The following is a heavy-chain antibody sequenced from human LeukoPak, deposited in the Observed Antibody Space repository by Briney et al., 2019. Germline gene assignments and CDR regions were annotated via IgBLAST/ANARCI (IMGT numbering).Heavy chain of an antibody. CDR1: GFPFSSYW. V-gene: IGHV3-7*01. CDR3: ARGTLVGATSY. CDR2: IKQDGSEK. J-gene: IGHJ4*02. Sequence: GGSLSLSCAASGFPFSSYWMSWVRQAPGKGLEGVANIKQDGSEKYYVDSVKGRFTISRDNAKNSLYLQMNSLRAEDTAVYYCARGTLVGATSYWGQGTLVTVSS. D-gene: IGHD1-26*01.